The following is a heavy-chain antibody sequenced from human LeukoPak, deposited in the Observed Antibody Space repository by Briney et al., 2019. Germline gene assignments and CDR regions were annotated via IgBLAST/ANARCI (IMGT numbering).Heavy chain of an antibody. CDR1: GFTVSSNY. CDR2: IYSGGST. V-gene: IGHV3-66*01. CDR3: ARGDSLLWFGELFY. D-gene: IGHD3-10*01. Sequence: PGGSLRLSCAASGFTVSSNYMSWVRQAPGKGLEWVSVIYSGGSTYYADSVKGRFTISRDNSKNTLYLQMNSLRAEDTAVYYCARGDSLLWFGELFYWGQGTLVTVSS. J-gene: IGHJ4*02.